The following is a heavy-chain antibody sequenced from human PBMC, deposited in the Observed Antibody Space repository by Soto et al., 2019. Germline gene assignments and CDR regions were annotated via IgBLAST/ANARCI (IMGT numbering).Heavy chain of an antibody. J-gene: IGHJ3*02. CDR3: AEDRWVRAGAFDI. V-gene: IGHV3-23*01. Sequence: GGSLRLSCAASGFTFSSYAMSWVRQAPGKGLEWVSAISGSGGSTYYADSVKGRFTISRDNSKNTLYLQMNSLRAEDKAVYYCAEDRWVRAGAFDIWGQGTMVTVSS. CDR1: GFTFSSYA. D-gene: IGHD6-19*01. CDR2: ISGSGGST.